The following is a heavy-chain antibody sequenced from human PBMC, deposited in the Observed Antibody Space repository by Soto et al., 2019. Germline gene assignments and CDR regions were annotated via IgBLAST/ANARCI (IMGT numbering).Heavy chain of an antibody. CDR3: AKDRSKDYYDSSGYPHRGGGMDV. CDR2: ISGSGGST. J-gene: IGHJ6*02. D-gene: IGHD3-22*01. V-gene: IGHV3-23*01. Sequence: GGSLRLSCAASGFTFSSYAMSWVRQAPGKGLEWVSAISGSGGSTYYADSVKGRFTISRDNSKNTLYLQMNSLRAEDTAVYYFAKDRSKDYYDSSGYPHRGGGMDVWGQGTTVTVSS. CDR1: GFTFSSYA.